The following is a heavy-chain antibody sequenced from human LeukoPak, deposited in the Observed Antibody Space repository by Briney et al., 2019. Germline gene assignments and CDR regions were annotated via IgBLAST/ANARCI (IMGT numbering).Heavy chain of an antibody. CDR2: INPNSGGT. D-gene: IGHD2-2*01. Sequence: ASVKVSCKASGYTFTGYYMHWVRQAPGQGLEWMGWINPNSGGTNYAQKFQGRVTMTRDTSISTAYMELSRLRSDDTAVYYCARVGGSSTSGLDYWGQGTLVTVSS. J-gene: IGHJ4*02. CDR1: GYTFTGYY. CDR3: ARVGGSSTSGLDY. V-gene: IGHV1-2*02.